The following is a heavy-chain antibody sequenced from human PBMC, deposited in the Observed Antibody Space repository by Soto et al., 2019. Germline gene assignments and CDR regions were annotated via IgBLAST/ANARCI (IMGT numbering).Heavy chain of an antibody. V-gene: IGHV4-34*01. J-gene: IGHJ4*02. CDR1: GGSFSGYY. Sequence: SETLSLTCAVYGGSFSGYYWSWIRQPPGKGLEWIGEINHSGSTNYNPSLKSRVTISVDTSKNQFSLKLSSVTAADTAVYYCARLDYDILTGSSFDYWGQGTLVTVSS. CDR3: ARLDYDILTGSSFDY. CDR2: INHSGST. D-gene: IGHD3-9*01.